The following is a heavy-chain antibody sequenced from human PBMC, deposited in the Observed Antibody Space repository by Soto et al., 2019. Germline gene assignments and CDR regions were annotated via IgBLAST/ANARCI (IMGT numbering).Heavy chain of an antibody. D-gene: IGHD3-10*01. CDR3: ARPSTMVRGGPFGY. V-gene: IGHV1-46*04. CDR1: GYTFISFY. CDR2: VNANGGST. J-gene: IGHJ4*02. Sequence: QVQLVQSGAEVKKPGASVRVSCKASGYTFISFYMHWVRQAPGQGLEWMGVVNANGGSTNYAQKLQGRVSMTSDTSTSTVYMEVNSLRSEDTAGYYCARPSTMVRGGPFGYWGQGTLVTVSS.